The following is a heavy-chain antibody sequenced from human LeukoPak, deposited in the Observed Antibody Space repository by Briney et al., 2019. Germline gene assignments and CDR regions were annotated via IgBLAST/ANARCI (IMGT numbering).Heavy chain of an antibody. D-gene: IGHD3-10*01. CDR2: ISAYNGNT. CDR1: GYTFTSYG. Sequence: GASVKVSCKASGYTFTSYGISWVRQAPGQGLEWMGWISAYNGNTNYAQKLQGRVTMTTDTSTSTAYMELRSLRSDDTAVYYCARLWSPWFGDSPTDYWGQGTLVTVSS. CDR3: ARLWSPWFGDSPTDY. J-gene: IGHJ4*02. V-gene: IGHV1-18*01.